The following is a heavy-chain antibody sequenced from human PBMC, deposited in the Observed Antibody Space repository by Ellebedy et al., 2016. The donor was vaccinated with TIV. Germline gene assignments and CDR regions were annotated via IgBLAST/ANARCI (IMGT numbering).Heavy chain of an antibody. CDR3: ARDSGCSSTSCYVDGMDV. Sequence: ASVKVSCXASGYTFTSYDINWVRQATGQGLEWMGWMNPNSGNTGYAQKFQGRVTMTRNTSISTAYMELSSLRSEDTAVYYCARDSGCSSTSCYVDGMDVWGQGTTVTVSS. D-gene: IGHD2-2*01. J-gene: IGHJ6*02. V-gene: IGHV1-8*01. CDR1: GYTFTSYD. CDR2: MNPNSGNT.